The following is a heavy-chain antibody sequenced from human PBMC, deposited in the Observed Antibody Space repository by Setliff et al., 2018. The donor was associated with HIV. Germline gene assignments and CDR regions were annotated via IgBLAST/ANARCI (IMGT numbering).Heavy chain of an antibody. CDR3: AKDQAVVTPRYDAFDI. Sequence: GGSLRLSCAASGFTFSAYRMNWVRQAPGKGLEWVSSISSSGNTRYYADSVKGRFTISRDNAKNSLYLQMNSLGAEDTAVYYCAKDQAVVTPRYDAFDIWGQGTMVTVSS. CDR1: GFTFSAYR. D-gene: IGHD2-15*01. V-gene: IGHV3-48*01. CDR2: ISSSGNTR. J-gene: IGHJ3*02.